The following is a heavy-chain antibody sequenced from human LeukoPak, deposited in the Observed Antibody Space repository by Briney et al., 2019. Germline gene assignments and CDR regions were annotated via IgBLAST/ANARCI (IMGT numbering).Heavy chain of an antibody. D-gene: IGHD3-10*01. V-gene: IGHV3-30*04. J-gene: IGHJ4*02. Sequence: PGGSLRLSCAASGFTFSSNAMHWVRQAPGKGLEWVAVISYDGSNKYYADSVKGRFTISRDNSKNTLYLQMNSLRAEDTAVYYCAREGYYGSGSYYSENYFDYWGQGTLVTVSS. CDR2: ISYDGSNK. CDR1: GFTFSSNA. CDR3: AREGYYGSGSYYSENYFDY.